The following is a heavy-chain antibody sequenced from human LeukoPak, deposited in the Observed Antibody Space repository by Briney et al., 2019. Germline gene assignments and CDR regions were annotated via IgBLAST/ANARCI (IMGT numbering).Heavy chain of an antibody. D-gene: IGHD2-15*01. Sequence: SVKVSCKASGYTFIGYYLHWVRQAPGQGIEWMGWINPHNGDTNYAHKFQGRVTMTRDTSITTAYMELRRLKSDDTAVYYCATVRDIVVGGGPYFFDYWGQGTLVTVSS. CDR2: INPHNGDT. V-gene: IGHV1-2*02. CDR1: GYTFIGYY. J-gene: IGHJ4*02. CDR3: ATVRDIVVGGGPYFFDY.